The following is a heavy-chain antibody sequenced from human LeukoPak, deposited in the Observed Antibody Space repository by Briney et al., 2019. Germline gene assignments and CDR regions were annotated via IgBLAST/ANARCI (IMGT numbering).Heavy chain of an antibody. CDR1: GGTFNSHT. CDR3: ARGRVWFDP. CDR2: FIPIFAMT. Sequence: GASVKVSCKASGGTFNSHTITWVRQAPGQGLEWMGAFIPIFAMTNYAQNFQGRVTITADESASTAYMELSSLRSEDTAVYYCARGRVWFDPWGQGTLVTVSS. J-gene: IGHJ5*02. V-gene: IGHV1-69*13.